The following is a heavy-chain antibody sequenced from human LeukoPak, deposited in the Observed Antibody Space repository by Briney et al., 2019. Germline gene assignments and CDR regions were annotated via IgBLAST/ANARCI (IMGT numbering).Heavy chain of an antibody. D-gene: IGHD1-14*01. Sequence: GGSLRLSCAASGFTFSDYYMSWIRQAPGGGVEWVSYISSSVSTIYYADSVKGRFTISRDNANTSLYLQMHSLRAEDTAVYYCARVTAHHIDYWGQGTLATVSS. CDR1: GFTFSDYY. V-gene: IGHV3-11*01. CDR3: ARVTAHHIDY. J-gene: IGHJ4*02. CDR2: ISSSVSTI.